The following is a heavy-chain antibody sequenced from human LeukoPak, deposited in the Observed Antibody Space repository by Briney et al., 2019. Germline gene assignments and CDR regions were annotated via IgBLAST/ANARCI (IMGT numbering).Heavy chain of an antibody. CDR2: IYYSGST. CDR3: ARLGASGSYWQLDY. D-gene: IGHD1-26*01. J-gene: IGHJ4*02. Sequence: SSETLTLTCTASGGSISSYYWSWIRQPPGKGLEWIGYIYYSGSTNYNPSLKSRVTISVDTSKNQFSLKLSSVTAADTAVYYCARLGASGSYWQLDYWGQGTLVTVSS. V-gene: IGHV4-59*08. CDR1: GGSISSYY.